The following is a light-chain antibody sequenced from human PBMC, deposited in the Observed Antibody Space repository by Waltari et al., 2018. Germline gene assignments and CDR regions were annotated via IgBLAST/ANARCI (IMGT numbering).Light chain of an antibody. J-gene: IGKJ2*01. CDR3: QQYFVFPYT. CDR1: QGILNS. CDR2: TAS. V-gene: IGKV1-NL1*01. Sequence: DIQMTQSPSSLSASVGDTVTITCRTSQGILNSLAWYQQKSGKAPKVLLSTASRLQSGVPSRFSGSGSGTLYTLTISGLQAEDFATYYCQQYFVFPYTFGQGTKLEI.